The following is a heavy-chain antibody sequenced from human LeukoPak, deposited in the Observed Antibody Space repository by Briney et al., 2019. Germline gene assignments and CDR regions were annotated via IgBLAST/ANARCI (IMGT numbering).Heavy chain of an antibody. J-gene: IGHJ5*02. V-gene: IGHV4-31*03. CDR1: GGSISSGGYY. CDR3: ARDQGATGWFDP. Sequence: SETLSLTCTVSGGSISSGGYYWSWIRQHPGKGLEWIGYIYYSGSTYYNPSLKSRVTISVDTSKNQFSLKLSSVTAADTGVYYCARDQGATGWFDPWGQGTLVTVSS. CDR2: IYYSGST. D-gene: IGHD5-12*01.